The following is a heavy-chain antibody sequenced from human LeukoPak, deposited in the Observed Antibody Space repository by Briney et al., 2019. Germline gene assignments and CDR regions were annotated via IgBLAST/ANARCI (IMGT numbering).Heavy chain of an antibody. V-gene: IGHV1-18*01. CDR3: AGDEVYGMGL. Sequence: GASLKVSCKASGYTFTSYAISWVRQAPGQGLEWMGWIANYNGDTKYAQNLQGRVTMTTDISTRPVYMELRSLRPDATAVYLCAGDEVYGMGLWGQGTTVTVSS. J-gene: IGHJ6*02. CDR1: GYTFTSYA. CDR2: IANYNGDT.